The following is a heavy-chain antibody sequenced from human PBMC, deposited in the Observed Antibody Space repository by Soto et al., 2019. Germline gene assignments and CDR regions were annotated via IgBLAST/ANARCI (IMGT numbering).Heavy chain of an antibody. Sequence: ASVKVSCKASGYTFTGYYMHWVRQAPGQGLEWMGWINPNSGGTNYAQKFQGWVTMTRDTSISTAYMELSRLRSDDTAVYYCARAYCISTSCYPHYGMDVWGQGTTVTVS. CDR3: ARAYCISTSCYPHYGMDV. CDR2: INPNSGGT. CDR1: GYTFTGYY. J-gene: IGHJ6*02. D-gene: IGHD2-2*01. V-gene: IGHV1-2*04.